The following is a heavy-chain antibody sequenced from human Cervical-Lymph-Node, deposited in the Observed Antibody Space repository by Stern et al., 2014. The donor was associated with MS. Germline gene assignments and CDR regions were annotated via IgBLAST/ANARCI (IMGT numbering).Heavy chain of an antibody. D-gene: IGHD1-26*01. Sequence: QVQLVESGGGVVQPGRSLRLSCVASGFVFRRYALHWVRQAPGTGLEWVALISYDGRDKYYTDSVKGRFTVSRDNSNNTVDLEMNSLRLEDTAVYYCAKGGSGSYLDWGQGSLVTVSS. CDR3: AKGGSGSYLD. J-gene: IGHJ4*02. V-gene: IGHV3-30*04. CDR2: ISYDGRDK. CDR1: GFVFRRYA.